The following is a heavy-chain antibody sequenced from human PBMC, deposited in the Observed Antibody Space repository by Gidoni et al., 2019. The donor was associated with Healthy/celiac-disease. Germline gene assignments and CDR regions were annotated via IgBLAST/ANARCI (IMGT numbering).Heavy chain of an antibody. J-gene: IGHJ4*02. CDR3: TRDGGIAVAGSFDY. CDR1: GFTFGDYA. CDR2: IRSKAYGGTT. Sequence: EVQLVESGGGLVKPGRSLRLSCTASGFTFGDYAMSWFRQAPGKGLEWVGFIRSKAYGGTTEYAASVIGRFTISRDDSKSIAYLQMNSLKTEDTAVYYCTRDGGIAVAGSFDYWGQGTLVTVSS. D-gene: IGHD6-19*01. V-gene: IGHV3-49*05.